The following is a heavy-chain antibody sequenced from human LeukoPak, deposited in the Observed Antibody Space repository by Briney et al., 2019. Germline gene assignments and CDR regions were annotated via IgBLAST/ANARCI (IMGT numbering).Heavy chain of an antibody. Sequence: SETLSLTCSVSGGSISSHYWSWIRQPPGKGLEWIGYIYYSGSTKYNPSLKSRVTISVDTSKNQFSLKLSSVTAADTAVYYCARRGAARRYDGMDVWGQGTTVTVSS. CDR2: IYYSGST. D-gene: IGHD6-6*01. J-gene: IGHJ6*02. CDR3: ARRGAARRYDGMDV. CDR1: GGSISSHY. V-gene: IGHV4-59*11.